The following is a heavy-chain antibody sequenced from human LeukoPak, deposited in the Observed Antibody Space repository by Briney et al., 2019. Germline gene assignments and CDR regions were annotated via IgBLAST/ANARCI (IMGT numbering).Heavy chain of an antibody. CDR3: ARDRSYYYGSGSYHSSYYSYGMDV. CDR1: GDSLSSYY. J-gene: IGHJ6*02. Sequence: SESLSLTCTVSGDSLSSYYWSCIRQPPAKGLEWRGDIYYIGITNYNTSLTSRVTISVDTSNNQCPLKLSSVTAADTDVYYCARDRSYYYGSGSYHSSYYSYGMDVWGQGTTVTVSS. V-gene: IGHV4-59*01. D-gene: IGHD3-10*01. CDR2: IYYIGIT.